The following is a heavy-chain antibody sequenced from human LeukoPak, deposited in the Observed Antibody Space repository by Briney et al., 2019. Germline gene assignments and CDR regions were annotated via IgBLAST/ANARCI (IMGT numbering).Heavy chain of an antibody. CDR1: GYSFTSYW. D-gene: IGHD6-19*01. V-gene: IGHV5-51*01. CDR2: IYPGDSDT. J-gene: IGHJ4*02. Sequence: GESLKISCKGSGYSFTSYWIGWVRQMPGKGLEWMGIIYPGDSDTRYSPSFQGHVTISADRSISTAYLQWNSLKASDTAMYYCARHAGSSDWYSILTTTHVDFWGQGTLVTVSS. CDR3: ARHAGSSDWYSILTTTHVDF.